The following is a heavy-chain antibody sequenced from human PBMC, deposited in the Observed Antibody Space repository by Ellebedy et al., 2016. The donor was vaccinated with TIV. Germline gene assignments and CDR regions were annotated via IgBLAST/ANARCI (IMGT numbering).Heavy chain of an antibody. Sequence: SVKVSXKASGGTFSSYAISWVRQAPGQGLEWMGGIIPIFGTANYAQKFQGRVTITADESTSTAYMELSSLRSEDTAVYYCAEVPAARPPYYYYMDVWGKGTSVTVSS. D-gene: IGHD2-2*01. V-gene: IGHV1-69*13. J-gene: IGHJ6*03. CDR1: GGTFSSYA. CDR3: AEVPAARPPYYYYMDV. CDR2: IIPIFGTA.